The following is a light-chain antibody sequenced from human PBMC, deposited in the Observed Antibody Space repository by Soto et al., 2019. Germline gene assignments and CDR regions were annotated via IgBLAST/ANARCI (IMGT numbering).Light chain of an antibody. CDR2: GAS. CDR3: QQYGNVPRT. CDR1: QTINRSF. Sequence: EIALTQSPGTLSLSPGERATLSCRASQTINRSFLAWYQHKPGQAPRLLIYGASSRATGIPDRFSGSGSGTDFILSISRLEPEDFAVYYCQQYGNVPRTFGQGTKVDIK. V-gene: IGKV3-20*01. J-gene: IGKJ1*01.